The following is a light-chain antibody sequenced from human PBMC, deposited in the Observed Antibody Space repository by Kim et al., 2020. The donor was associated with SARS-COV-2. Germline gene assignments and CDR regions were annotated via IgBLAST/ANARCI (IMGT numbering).Light chain of an antibody. Sequence: GETVTITCSGTSCDVGGHNEVSCDQHHPGAAPKLLFYDDTRRPSGVSNRFSGSKSGNTASLTISGLQAEDEADYYCNSYTSSSTVVFGGGTQLTVL. CDR1: SCDVGGHNE. CDR3: NSYTSSSTVV. J-gene: IGLJ2*01. CDR2: DDT. V-gene: IGLV2-14*03.